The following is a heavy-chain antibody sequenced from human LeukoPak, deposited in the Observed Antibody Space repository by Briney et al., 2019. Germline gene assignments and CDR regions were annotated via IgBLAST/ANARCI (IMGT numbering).Heavy chain of an antibody. CDR3: ARDELRGFDP. CDR1: GGSFSGYY. V-gene: IGHV4-34*01. J-gene: IGHJ5*02. Sequence: PSETLSLTCAVYGGSFSGYYWSWIRQPPGKGLEWIGEINHSGSTNYNPSLKSRVTISVDTSKNQFSLKLSSVTAADTAVYYCARDELRGFDPWGQGTLVTVSS. CDR2: INHSGST. D-gene: IGHD3-10*01.